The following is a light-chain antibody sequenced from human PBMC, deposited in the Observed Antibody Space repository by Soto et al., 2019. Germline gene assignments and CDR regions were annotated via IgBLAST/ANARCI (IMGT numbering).Light chain of an antibody. J-gene: IGKJ1*01. CDR2: KAS. V-gene: IGKV1-5*03. CDR3: QQYKVDAET. CDR1: QSISSW. Sequence: DIQMTQSPSTLSASVGDRVTITCRASQSISSWLAWYQQKPGKAPKLLIYKASSLESGVPSRFSGSGSGTEFTLTISSLQPDDFATYYCQQYKVDAETFGQGTKVEIK.